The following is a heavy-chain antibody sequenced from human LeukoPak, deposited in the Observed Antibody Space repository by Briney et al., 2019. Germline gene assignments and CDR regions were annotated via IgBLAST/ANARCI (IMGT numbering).Heavy chain of an antibody. CDR1: GFTFSSYA. V-gene: IGHV3-23*01. Sequence: PGGSLRLSCAASGFTFSSYAMSWVRQAPGKGLEWVSAFSGSGGDTYYADSVKGRFTISRDNSKNTLYLQMNSLRAEDTAVYYCAKGPLPTHSGAFDIWGQGTMVTVSS. CDR2: FSGSGGDT. CDR3: AKGPLPTHSGAFDI. D-gene: IGHD2-21*01. J-gene: IGHJ3*02.